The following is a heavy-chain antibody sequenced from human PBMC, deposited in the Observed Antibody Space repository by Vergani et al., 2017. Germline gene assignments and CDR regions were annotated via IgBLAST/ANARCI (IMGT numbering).Heavy chain of an antibody. Sequence: QVQLVESGGGVVQPGRSLRLSCAASGFTFSSYAMHWVRQAPGQGLEWMGGIIPIFGTANYAQKFQGRVTITADEATSTAYMELSSLRSEDTAVYYCARDEGITGTTGGYYYYYGMDVWGQGTTVTVSS. J-gene: IGHJ6*02. CDR2: IIPIFGTA. CDR3: ARDEGITGTTGGYYYYYGMDV. D-gene: IGHD1-20*01. CDR1: GFTFSSYA. V-gene: IGHV1-69*01.